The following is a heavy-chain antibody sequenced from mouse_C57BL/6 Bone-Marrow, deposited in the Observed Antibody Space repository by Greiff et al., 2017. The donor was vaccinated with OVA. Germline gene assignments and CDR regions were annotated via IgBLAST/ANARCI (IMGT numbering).Heavy chain of an antibody. CDR1: GYTFTSYW. V-gene: IGHV1-69*01. Sequence: VQLQQPGAELVMPGASVKLSCKASGYTFTSYWMPWVKQRPGQGLEWIGEIDPSDSYTNYNQKFKGKSTLTVDKSSSTAYMQLSSLTSEDSAVYYCARSATVVANYFDYWGQGTTLTVSS. J-gene: IGHJ2*01. CDR2: IDPSDSYT. D-gene: IGHD1-1*01. CDR3: ARSATVVANYFDY.